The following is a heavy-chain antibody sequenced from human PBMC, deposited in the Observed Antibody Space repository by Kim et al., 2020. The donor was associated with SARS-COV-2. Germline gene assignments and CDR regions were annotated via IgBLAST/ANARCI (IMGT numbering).Heavy chain of an antibody. CDR1: GYSFTSYW. CDR2: IDPSDSYT. CDR3: ARHDPTPDYGDYSYHGMDV. D-gene: IGHD4-17*01. J-gene: IGHJ6*02. Sequence: GESLKISCKGSGYSFTSYWISWVRQMPGKGLEWMGRIDPSDSYTNYSPSFQGHVTIPADKSISTAYLQWSSLKASDTAMYYCARHDPTPDYGDYSYHGMDVWGQGTTVTVSS. V-gene: IGHV5-10-1*01.